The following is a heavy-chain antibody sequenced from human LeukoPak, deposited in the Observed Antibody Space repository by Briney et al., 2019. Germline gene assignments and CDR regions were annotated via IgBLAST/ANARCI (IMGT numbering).Heavy chain of an antibody. D-gene: IGHD5-18*01. CDR2: IIPILGIA. CDR1: GGTFSSYA. Sequence: GASVTVSCTASGGTFSSYAISWVRQAPGQGLEWMGRIIPILGIANYAQKFQGRVTITADKSTSTAYMELSSLRSEDTAVYYCASRVGTASYYFDYWGQGTLVTVSS. CDR3: ASRVGTASYYFDY. V-gene: IGHV1-69*04. J-gene: IGHJ4*02.